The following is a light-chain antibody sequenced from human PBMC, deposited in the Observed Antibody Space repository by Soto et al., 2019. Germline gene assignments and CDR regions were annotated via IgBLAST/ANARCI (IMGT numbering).Light chain of an antibody. J-gene: IGKJ2*01. Sequence: EIVMTQSPATLSVSPGERATLSCRASQSVSSNLAWYQQKPGQAPRLLIYGASTRATGIPARFSGSGSGTEFTLTIRSLQSEDFLVYYCQQYNNWPPYTFGHGTKLEIK. CDR2: GAS. V-gene: IGKV3-15*01. CDR1: QSVSSN. CDR3: QQYNNWPPYT.